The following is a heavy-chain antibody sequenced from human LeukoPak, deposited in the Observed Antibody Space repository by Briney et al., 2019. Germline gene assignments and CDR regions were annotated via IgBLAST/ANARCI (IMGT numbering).Heavy chain of an antibody. J-gene: IGHJ4*02. V-gene: IGHV3-11*06. CDR1: GFTFSDYY. D-gene: IGHD1-26*01. CDR3: ARAGLDSGSYFTDY. CDR2: ISSSSRYI. Sequence: PGGSLRLSCAASGFTFSDYYMSWIRQAPGKGLEWVSSISSSSRYIYYADSVKGRFTISRDNAKNSLYLQMNSLRAEDTAVYYCARAGLDSGSYFTDYWGQGTLVTVSS.